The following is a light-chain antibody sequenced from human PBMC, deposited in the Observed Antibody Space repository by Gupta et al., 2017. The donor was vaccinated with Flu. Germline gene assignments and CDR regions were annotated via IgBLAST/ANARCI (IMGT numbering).Light chain of an antibody. J-gene: IGLJ1*01. Sequence: QSVLTQPPSVSGAPGQRVTISCTGSSSNIGAPYDVHWYQQLPGTAPKLLIYGNSNRPSGVPDRLSGSKSGASASLAITGLQAEDEADYYCQSYDSSLSGSVVFGTGTRVTVL. V-gene: IGLV1-40*01. CDR1: SSNIGAPYD. CDR2: GNS. CDR3: QSYDSSLSGSVV.